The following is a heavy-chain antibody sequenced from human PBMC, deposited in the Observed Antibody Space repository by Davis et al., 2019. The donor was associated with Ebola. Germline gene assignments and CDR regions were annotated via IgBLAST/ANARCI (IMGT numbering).Heavy chain of an antibody. V-gene: IGHV4-39*07. Sequence: MPSETLSLTCTVSGGSISSYYWGWIRQPPGKGLEWIGSIYYSGSTYYNPSLKSRVTISVDTSKNQFSLKLSSVTAADTAVYYCARIVRHTGSWHFDLWGRGTLVTVSS. CDR2: IYYSGST. D-gene: IGHD2-8*02. J-gene: IGHJ2*01. CDR3: ARIVRHTGSWHFDL. CDR1: GGSISSYY.